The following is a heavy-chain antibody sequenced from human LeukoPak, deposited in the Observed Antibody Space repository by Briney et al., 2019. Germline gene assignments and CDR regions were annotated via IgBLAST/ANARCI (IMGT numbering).Heavy chain of an antibody. CDR1: GFTFGDYG. CDR3: TRGPHNCTEGHCYPERLDY. CDR2: IRSQAYSGTT. D-gene: IGHD2-8*02. Sequence: GGSLRLSCTGSGFTFGDYGIQWVRQAPGEGLEWVGFIRSQAYSGTTEYAASGRGRFSISRDDSKRIAYLQMSSLKSEDTAVYYCTRGPHNCTEGHCYPERLDYWGQGILVTVSS. V-gene: IGHV3-49*04. J-gene: IGHJ4*02.